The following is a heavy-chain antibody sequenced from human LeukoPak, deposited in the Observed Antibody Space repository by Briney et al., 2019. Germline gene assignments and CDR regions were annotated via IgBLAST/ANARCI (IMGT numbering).Heavy chain of an antibody. D-gene: IGHD3-10*01. V-gene: IGHV1-18*01. CDR1: GYTFTSYG. CDR3: AGDHVRGVIDPPYFDY. Sequence: GASVKVSCKASGYTFTSYGISWVRQAPGQGLEWMGWISAYNGNTNYAQKLQGRVTMTTDTSTSTAYMEVRSLRSDDTAVYYCAGDHVRGVIDPPYFDYWGQGTLVTVSS. J-gene: IGHJ4*02. CDR2: ISAYNGNT.